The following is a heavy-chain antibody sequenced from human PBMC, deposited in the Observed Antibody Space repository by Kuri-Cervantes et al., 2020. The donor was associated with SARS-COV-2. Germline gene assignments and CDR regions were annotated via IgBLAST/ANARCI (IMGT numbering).Heavy chain of an antibody. CDR2: IYYSGST. J-gene: IGHJ6*03. V-gene: IGHV4-61*10. CDR1: GGSISSGSYY. D-gene: IGHD5-18*01. CDR3: ARGERGYSYGSYYYYMDV. Sequence: GSLRLSCTVSGGSISSGSYYWSWIRQPAGKGLEWIGYIYYSGSTNYNPSLKSRVTISVDTSKNQFSLKLSSVTAADTAVYYCARGERGYSYGSYYYYMDVWGKGTTVTVSS.